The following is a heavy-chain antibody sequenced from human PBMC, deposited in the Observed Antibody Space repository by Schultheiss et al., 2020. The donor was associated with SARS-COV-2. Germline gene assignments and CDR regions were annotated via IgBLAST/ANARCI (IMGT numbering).Heavy chain of an antibody. Sequence: GGSLRLSCAASGFTFSTYEMNWFRQAPGKGLEWVSYISSSGSTIYYADSVKGRFTISRDNAKNSLYLQMNSLRAEDTAVYYCARSGYYYDSSGYYYGGYFDYWGQGTLVTVSS. CDR2: ISSSGSTI. V-gene: IGHV3-48*03. CDR3: ARSGYYYDSSGYYYGGYFDY. CDR1: GFTFSTYE. D-gene: IGHD3-22*01. J-gene: IGHJ4*02.